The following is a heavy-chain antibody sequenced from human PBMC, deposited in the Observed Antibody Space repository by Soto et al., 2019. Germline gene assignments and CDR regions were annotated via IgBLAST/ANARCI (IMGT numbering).Heavy chain of an antibody. V-gene: IGHV3-30-3*01. D-gene: IGHD3-22*01. Sequence: QVQLVESGGGVVQPGRSLRLSCAASAFTFRSYAMHWVRQAPGKGLEWVAVISYDGTYKYYADSVKGRFTISRDNSKNTLYLQMSSLRPEDTAVYYCARDAIYDGSGYYGSYVDYWGQGSLVTVSS. CDR3: ARDAIYDGSGYYGSYVDY. CDR2: ISYDGTYK. CDR1: AFTFRSYA. J-gene: IGHJ4*02.